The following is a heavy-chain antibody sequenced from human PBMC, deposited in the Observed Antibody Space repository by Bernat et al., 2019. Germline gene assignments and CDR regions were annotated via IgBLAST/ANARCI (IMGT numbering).Heavy chain of an antibody. J-gene: IGHJ3*02. CDR2: ISSSSSYI. Sequence: EVQLVESGGGLVKPGGSLRLSCAASGFTFSSYSMNWVRQAPGKGLEWVSSISSSSSYIYSADSVKGRFTISRDNAKNSLYLQMNSLRAEDTAVYYCAREWWVPVVAATVAFDIWGQGTMVTVSS. V-gene: IGHV3-21*01. CDR1: GFTFSSYS. D-gene: IGHD2-15*01. CDR3: AREWWVPVVAATVAFDI.